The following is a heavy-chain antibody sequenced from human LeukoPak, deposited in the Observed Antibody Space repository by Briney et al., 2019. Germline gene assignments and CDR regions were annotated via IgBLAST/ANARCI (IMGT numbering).Heavy chain of an antibody. Sequence: GGSLRLSCAASGFSFSAYAMSWVRQAPGKGLEWVSIITSTGSSTFYADSVKGRFTISRDNSKNTLFLQMNGLRAQDTALYYCAKAGHTVTTELDYWGQGTLLTVSS. V-gene: IGHV3-23*01. CDR3: AKAGHTVTTELDY. D-gene: IGHD4-17*01. CDR1: GFSFSAYA. CDR2: ITSTGSST. J-gene: IGHJ4*02.